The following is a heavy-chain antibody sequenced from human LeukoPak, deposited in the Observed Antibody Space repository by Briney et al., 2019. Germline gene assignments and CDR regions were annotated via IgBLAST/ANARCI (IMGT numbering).Heavy chain of an antibody. Sequence: GGSLRLSCAASGFTFSTYGMHWVRQAPGKGLEWVAVISYDVSNKYYADSVKGRFTISRDNSKNTLYLQMNSLRAEDTAVYHCAKGYCGSPSCYLECWGQGTLVTVSS. CDR2: ISYDVSNK. CDR1: GFTFSTYG. J-gene: IGHJ4*02. D-gene: IGHD2-2*01. V-gene: IGHV3-30*18. CDR3: AKGYCGSPSCYLEC.